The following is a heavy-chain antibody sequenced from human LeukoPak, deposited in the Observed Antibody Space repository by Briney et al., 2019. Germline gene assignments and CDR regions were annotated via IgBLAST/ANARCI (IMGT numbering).Heavy chain of an antibody. CDR1: GFTFTSYE. Sequence: QSGGSLRLSCAASGFTFTSYEMNWVRQAPGKGLEWVSYISSSGSTIYYADSVKGRFTISRDNAKNSLYLQMNSLRAEDTAVYYCARGQEEYTAMVYYYYYGMDVWGQGTTVTVSS. D-gene: IGHD5-18*01. CDR2: ISSSGSTI. J-gene: IGHJ6*02. V-gene: IGHV3-48*03. CDR3: ARGQEEYTAMVYYYYYGMDV.